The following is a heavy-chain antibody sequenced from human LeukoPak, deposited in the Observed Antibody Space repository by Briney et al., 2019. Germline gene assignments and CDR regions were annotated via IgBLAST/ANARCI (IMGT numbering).Heavy chain of an antibody. J-gene: IGHJ4*02. Sequence: ASVKVSCKASGGTFSSYAISWVRQAPGQGLEWMGWISAYNGNTNYAQKLQGRVTMTTDTSTSTAYMELRSLRSDDTAVYYCAREMSYYYDSSAYYYWYSCFDYWGQGTLVTVSS. CDR2: ISAYNGNT. V-gene: IGHV1-18*01. CDR1: GGTFSSYA. CDR3: AREMSYYYDSSAYYYWYSCFDY. D-gene: IGHD3-22*01.